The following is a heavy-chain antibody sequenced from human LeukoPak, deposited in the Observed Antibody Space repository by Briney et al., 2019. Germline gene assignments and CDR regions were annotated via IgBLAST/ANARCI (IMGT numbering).Heavy chain of an antibody. D-gene: IGHD5-24*01. J-gene: IGHJ4*02. Sequence: GGSLRLSCAASGFTFSSYGMHWVRRAPGKGLEWVAIIWYDGSNKYYADSVKGRFTISRDNSKNTLYLQMNSLRADDTAVYYCARVGQGGYNSDYWGQGTLVTVSS. CDR2: IWYDGSNK. CDR3: ARVGQGGYNSDY. V-gene: IGHV3-33*01. CDR1: GFTFSSYG.